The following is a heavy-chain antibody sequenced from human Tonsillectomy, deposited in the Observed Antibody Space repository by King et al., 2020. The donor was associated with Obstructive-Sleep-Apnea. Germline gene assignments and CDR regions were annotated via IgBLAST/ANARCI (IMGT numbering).Heavy chain of an antibody. CDR1: GGSMNTFY. J-gene: IGHJ1*01. V-gene: IGHV4-4*07. CDR3: AREFQD. CDR2: IYTSGTT. Sequence: QLQESGPGLVKPSETLSLTCSVSGGSMNTFYWSWIRQPAGKGLEWIGRIYTSGTTNCNPSLKSRVTMSVDTSKKQFSLKLSSVTAADTAVYYCAREFQDWGQGTLVTVSS.